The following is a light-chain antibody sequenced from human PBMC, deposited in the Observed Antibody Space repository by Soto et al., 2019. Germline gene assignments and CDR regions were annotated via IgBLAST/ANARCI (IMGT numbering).Light chain of an antibody. CDR2: AAS. J-gene: IGKJ5*01. CDR1: QSISSS. Sequence: DLQMTQSPSSLSASVGDRVTITCRASQSISSSLNWYQQKPGKGPKLLIYAASSLQSGVPSRFSGSGSGTDFTLTISMLQSEDFATYYCQHSYSTPHVGQGTLLEIK. CDR3: QHSYSTPH. V-gene: IGKV1-39*01.